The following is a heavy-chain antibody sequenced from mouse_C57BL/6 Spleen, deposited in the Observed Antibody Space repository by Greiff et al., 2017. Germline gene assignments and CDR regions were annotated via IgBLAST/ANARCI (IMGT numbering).Heavy chain of an antibody. CDR3: ARGGNYFYAMDY. V-gene: IGHV1-81*01. D-gene: IGHD2-1*01. J-gene: IGHJ4*01. Sequence: VQLQESGAELARPGASVKLSCKASGYTFTSSGISWVKQRTGQGLEWIGEIYPRSGNTYYNEKFKGKATLTADKSSSTAYMELRSLTSEDSAVYFCARGGNYFYAMDYWGQGTSVTVSS. CDR2: IYPRSGNT. CDR1: GYTFTSSG.